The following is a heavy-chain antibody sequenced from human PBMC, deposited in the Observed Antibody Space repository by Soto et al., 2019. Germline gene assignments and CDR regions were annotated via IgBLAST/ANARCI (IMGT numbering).Heavy chain of an antibody. CDR2: FWYDASDK. CDR3: AKTITTPPSEDSTGRGALIDH. V-gene: IGHV3-30*02. Sequence: QVQVVESGGGVVPPGGSLRLSCVVSGFTFTSYSMHWVRQAPGKGLEWVSTFWYDASDKTYADSVEGRFTISRDNSKNTLSLQMNGLRPDDTALYYCAKTITTPPSEDSTGRGALIDHWGRGARVIVSS. CDR1: GFTFTSYS. D-gene: IGHD2-8*02. J-gene: IGHJ4*02.